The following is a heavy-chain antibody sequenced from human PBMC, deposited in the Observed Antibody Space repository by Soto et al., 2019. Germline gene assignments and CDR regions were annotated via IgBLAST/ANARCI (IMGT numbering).Heavy chain of an antibody. J-gene: IGHJ4*02. Sequence: PSETLSLTCTVSGDSISGGGYYWSWIRQHPGKGLEWIGYIYYPRSTYYNPSLSSRATASVDTSKNQFSLKVTSVTAADTAVYFCGRDSSGYHRLDYWGQGILVTVSS. D-gene: IGHD3-22*01. CDR3: GRDSSGYHRLDY. CDR2: IYYPRST. V-gene: IGHV4-31*03. CDR1: GDSISGGGYY.